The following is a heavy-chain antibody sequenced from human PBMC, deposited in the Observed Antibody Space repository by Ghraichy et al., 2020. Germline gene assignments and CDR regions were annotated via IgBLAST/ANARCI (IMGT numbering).Heavy chain of an antibody. Sequence: WGSLRLSCAASGFTFSSYSMTWVRQAPGKGLEWVAYIGGRRNTIYYADSVKGRFTIYRDNARNSLYLQMNSLRAEDTAVYHCARDSGRGGADDYWGQGTLVTVYS. D-gene: IGHD4/OR15-4a*01. J-gene: IGHJ4*02. CDR2: IGGRRNTI. CDR1: GFTFSSYS. CDR3: ARDSGRGGADDY. V-gene: IGHV3-48*04.